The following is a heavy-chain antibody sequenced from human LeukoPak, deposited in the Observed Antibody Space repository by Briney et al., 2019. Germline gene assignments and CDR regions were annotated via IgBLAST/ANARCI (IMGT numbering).Heavy chain of an antibody. CDR2: IIPIFGTA. D-gene: IGHD4-23*01. CDR1: GGTFSSYA. Sequence: SVKVSCKASGGTFSSYAISWVRQAPGQGLEWMGGIIPIFGTANYAQKFQGRVTITADESTSTAYMELSSLRSEDTAVYYCARPGLRWPDAFDIWGRGTMVTVSS. J-gene: IGHJ3*02. V-gene: IGHV1-69*13. CDR3: ARPGLRWPDAFDI.